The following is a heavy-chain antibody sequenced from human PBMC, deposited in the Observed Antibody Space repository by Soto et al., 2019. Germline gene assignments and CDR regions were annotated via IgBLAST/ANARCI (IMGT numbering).Heavy chain of an antibody. Sequence: SKTLSLTCTVSGGSISSGGYYGSGIRQHPGKGLGGIGYIDYRGSTDYNPSLKSRVTISVDTSKNQFSLTLSFVTAADTAAYYCARCSFSTTVVTPGAAFDIWGQGTLVTVSS. CDR3: ARCSFSTTVVTPGAAFDI. D-gene: IGHD3-22*01. J-gene: IGHJ3*02. CDR1: GGSISSGGYY. CDR2: IDYRGST. V-gene: IGHV4-31*03.